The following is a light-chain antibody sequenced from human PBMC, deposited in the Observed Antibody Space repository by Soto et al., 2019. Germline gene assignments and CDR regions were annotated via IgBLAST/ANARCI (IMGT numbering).Light chain of an antibody. CDR1: QSVSSN. CDR2: GES. V-gene: IGKV3-15*01. J-gene: IGKJ1*01. Sequence: ELVMTQSPATLSVSKGESATLSCRASQSVSSNLAWYQQKTGQAPRLLIYGESTRATGIPDRLSGSGSGTELNLTISRLQSEDFAVYYCQKYNNWRGTFGQGTKVDIK. CDR3: QKYNNWRGT.